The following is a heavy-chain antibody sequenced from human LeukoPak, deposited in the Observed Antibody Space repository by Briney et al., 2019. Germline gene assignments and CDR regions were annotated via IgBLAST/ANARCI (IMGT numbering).Heavy chain of an antibody. D-gene: IGHD2-2*01. CDR1: GGTFSSYA. Sequence: SVKVSCKASGGTFSSYAISWVRQAPGQGLEWMGGIIPIFGTANYAQKFQGRVTITADESTSTAYMELSSLRSEDTAVYYCARAQDIVVVPAAIDPYYYGMDGWGKGTTVTVSS. CDR3: ARAQDIVVVPAAIDPYYYGMDG. V-gene: IGHV1-69*01. J-gene: IGHJ6*04. CDR2: IIPIFGTA.